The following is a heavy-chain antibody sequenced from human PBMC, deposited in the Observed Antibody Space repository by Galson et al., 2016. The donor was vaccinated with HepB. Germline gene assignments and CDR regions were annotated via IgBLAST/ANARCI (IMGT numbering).Heavy chain of an antibody. D-gene: IGHD6-6*01. Sequence: QSGAEVKKPGESLKISCKATGYNFTSYWIAWVRQMPGKGLEWMGIIFPDDSDIRYSPSLQGQVTMSADKSISIAYLQWSSLKASDSATYYCARVRDKSSSSWFDPWGQGTLVTVSS. J-gene: IGHJ5*02. CDR2: IFPDDSDI. CDR1: GYNFTSYW. CDR3: ARVRDKSSSSWFDP. V-gene: IGHV5-51*01.